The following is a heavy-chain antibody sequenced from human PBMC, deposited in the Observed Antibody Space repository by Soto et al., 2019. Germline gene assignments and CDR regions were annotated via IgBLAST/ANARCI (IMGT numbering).Heavy chain of an antibody. V-gene: IGHV4-30-2*01. D-gene: IGHD6-13*01. Sequence: SETLSLTCSVSGGSVSSYSWSWIRQPPGKGLEWIGYIYHSGSTYYNPSLKSRVTISVDRSKNQFSLKLSSVTAADTAVYYCARDVRGYSSSTNWFDPWGQGTLVTVSS. J-gene: IGHJ5*02. CDR3: ARDVRGYSSSTNWFDP. CDR2: IYHSGST. CDR1: GGSVSSYS.